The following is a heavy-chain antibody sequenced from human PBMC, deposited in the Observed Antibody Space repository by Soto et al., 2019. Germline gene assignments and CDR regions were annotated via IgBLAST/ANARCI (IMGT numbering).Heavy chain of an antibody. Sequence: EVQLVESGGGLVKPGGSLRLSCAASGFTFSNAWMNWVRQAPGKGLEWVGRIKSKTDGGTTDYAAPVKGRFTISRDDSENTLYLQMNSLKTEDTAVYYCWAYGGNSHYFDYWGQGTLVTVSS. J-gene: IGHJ4*02. D-gene: IGHD4-17*01. V-gene: IGHV3-15*07. CDR2: IKSKTDGGTT. CDR3: WAYGGNSHYFDY. CDR1: GFTFSNAW.